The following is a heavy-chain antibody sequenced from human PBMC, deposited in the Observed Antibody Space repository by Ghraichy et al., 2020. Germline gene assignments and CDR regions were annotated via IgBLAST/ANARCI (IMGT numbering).Heavy chain of an antibody. Sequence: GGSLRLSCAASGFTFSSYSMNWVRQAPGKGLEWVSYISSSSSTIYYADSVKGRFTISRDNAKNSLYLQMNSLRDEDTAVYYCARAGLVGLLDTYNWFDPWGQGTLVTVSS. V-gene: IGHV3-48*02. D-gene: IGHD3/OR15-3a*01. CDR1: GFTFSSYS. CDR3: ARAGLVGLLDTYNWFDP. CDR2: ISSSSSTI. J-gene: IGHJ5*02.